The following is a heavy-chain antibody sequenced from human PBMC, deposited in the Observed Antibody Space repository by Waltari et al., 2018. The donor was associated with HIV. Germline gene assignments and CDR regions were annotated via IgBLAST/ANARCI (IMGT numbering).Heavy chain of an antibody. CDR3: AKLLVVAGTSADF. CDR1: GCTFSSYA. D-gene: IGHD6-19*01. Sequence: EVQLLESGGGLIQPGGSLRLSCAASGCTFSSYAMSWVRQAPGKGLEWVSVISGDGSTYYAGSVKGRFTISRDTSKSTVYLQMNDLRAEDTALYFCAKLLVVAGTSADFWGQGILVTVSS. V-gene: IGHV3-23*01. J-gene: IGHJ4*02. CDR2: ISGDGST.